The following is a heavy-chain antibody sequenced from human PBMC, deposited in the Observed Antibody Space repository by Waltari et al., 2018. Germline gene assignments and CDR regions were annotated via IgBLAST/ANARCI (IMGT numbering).Heavy chain of an antibody. J-gene: IGHJ4*02. D-gene: IGHD6-13*01. V-gene: IGHV1-69*05. CDR1: GGPFSSYA. Sequence: QVQLVQSGAEVKKPGSSVKVSCKASGGPFSSYAISWVRQATGQGLEWMGGIIPIFGTANYAQKFQGRVTITTDESTSTAYMELSSLRSEDTAVYYCARDRQQLGFDYWGQGTLVTVSS. CDR3: ARDRQQLGFDY. CDR2: IIPIFGTA.